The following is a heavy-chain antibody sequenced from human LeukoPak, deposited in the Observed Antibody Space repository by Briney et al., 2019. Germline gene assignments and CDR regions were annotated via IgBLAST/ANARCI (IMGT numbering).Heavy chain of an antibody. CDR2: ISSSNSTI. CDR1: GFTFSTYA. Sequence: PGGSLRLSCAASGFTFSTYAMSWVRQAPGKGLEWVSSISSSNSTIYYADSVKGRFTISRDNAKNSLYLQMNSLRAEDTAVYYCAREGPFAFDYWGQGTLVTVSS. V-gene: IGHV3-48*04. CDR3: AREGPFAFDY. D-gene: IGHD2-21*01. J-gene: IGHJ4*02.